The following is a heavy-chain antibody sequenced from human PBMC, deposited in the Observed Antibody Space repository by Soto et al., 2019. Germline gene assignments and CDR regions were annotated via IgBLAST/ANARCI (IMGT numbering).Heavy chain of an antibody. V-gene: IGHV3-23*01. D-gene: IGHD1-1*01. J-gene: IGHJ4*02. CDR3: AKLSRRELDY. CDR1: GFTFSSYA. CDR2: ISGSGGSP. Sequence: GGSLRLSCAASGFTFSSYAMSWVRKAPGKGLEWVSAISGSGGSPYYADSVKGRFTISRDNSKNTLYLQMNSLRAEDTAVYYCAKLSRRELDYWGQGTLVTVSS.